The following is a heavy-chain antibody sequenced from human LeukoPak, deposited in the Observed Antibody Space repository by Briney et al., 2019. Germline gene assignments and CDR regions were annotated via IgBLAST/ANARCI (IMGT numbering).Heavy chain of an antibody. CDR1: GGSISSYY. CDR2: INTSGST. D-gene: IGHD2-15*01. V-gene: IGHV4-4*07. CDR3: ARVYCSGGSCYSSLDP. J-gene: IGHJ5*02. Sequence: SETLSLTCTVSGGSISSYYWSWIRQPAGKGLEWIGRINTSGSTNYNPSLKSRVTMSVDTSKNQFSLKLCSVTAADTAVYYCARVYCSGGSCYSSLDPWGQGTLVTVSS.